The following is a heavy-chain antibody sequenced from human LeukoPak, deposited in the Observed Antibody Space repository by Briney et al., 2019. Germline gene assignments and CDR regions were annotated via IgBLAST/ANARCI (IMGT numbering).Heavy chain of an antibody. CDR1: GESFSGYY. CDR3: VTYYFDSSGPKKNY. D-gene: IGHD3-22*01. Sequence: SETLSLTCAVYGESFSGYYWSWIRQPPGKGLEWIGEINHSGSTNYNPSLKSRVTISVDTSKKQFSLKLSSVTAADTAVYYCVTYYFDSSGPKKNYWGQGTLVTVSS. CDR2: INHSGST. J-gene: IGHJ4*02. V-gene: IGHV4-34*01.